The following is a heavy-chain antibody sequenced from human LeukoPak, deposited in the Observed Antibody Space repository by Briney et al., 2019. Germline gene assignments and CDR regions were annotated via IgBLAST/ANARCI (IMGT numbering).Heavy chain of an antibody. CDR1: GFTFDNYA. Sequence: PGGSLRLSCAASGFTFDNYAMNWVRQAPGKGLEWVSSIRGGGGVPRYSDSVKDRFTISSDNSKNTLYLQMNSLRAEDTAIYSCEKCSASYYNDAFDIWGRGTMVTVSS. J-gene: IGHJ3*02. CDR3: EKCSASYYNDAFDI. D-gene: IGHD3-10*01. CDR2: IRGGGGVP. V-gene: IGHV3-23*01.